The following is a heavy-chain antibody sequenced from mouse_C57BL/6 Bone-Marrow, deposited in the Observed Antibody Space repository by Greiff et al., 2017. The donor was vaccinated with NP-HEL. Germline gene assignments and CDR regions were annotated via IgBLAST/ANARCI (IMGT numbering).Heavy chain of an antibody. J-gene: IGHJ1*03. CDR3: ARGPYYYGSSYWYFDV. CDR1: GYTFTDHT. D-gene: IGHD1-1*01. Sequence: VMLVESDAELVKPGASVKISCKVSGYTFTDHTIHWMKQRPEQGLEWIGYIYPRDGSTKYNEKFKGKATLTADKSSSTAYMQLNSLTSEDSAVYFCARGPYYYGSSYWYFDVWGTGTTVTVSS. V-gene: IGHV1-78*01. CDR2: IYPRDGST.